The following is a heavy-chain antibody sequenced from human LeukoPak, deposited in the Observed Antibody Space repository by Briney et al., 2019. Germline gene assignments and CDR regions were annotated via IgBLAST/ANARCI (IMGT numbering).Heavy chain of an antibody. D-gene: IGHD6-13*01. V-gene: IGHV5-51*01. CDR2: YPGDSDT. J-gene: IGHJ4*02. CDR3: ARPGDSSSWFPFDY. Sequence: YPGDSDTRYSPSFQGQVTISADKSIGTAYLQWNSLKASDTAMYYCARPGDSSSWFPFDYWGQGTLVTVSS.